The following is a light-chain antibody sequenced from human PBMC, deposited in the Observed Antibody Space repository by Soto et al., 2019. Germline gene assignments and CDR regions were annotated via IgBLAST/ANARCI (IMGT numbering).Light chain of an antibody. V-gene: IGKV2-28*01. J-gene: IGKJ1*01. Sequence: DIAMPQSPLSLPVTPGETASISCRSSQSLLQSNGYSYLNWYLQKPGQSPHLLIYLGSNRASRVPDRFSGSGSGTDFTLKISRVEAEDVGIYYCMQTLQTPWTFGQGTKVEIK. CDR3: MQTLQTPWT. CDR1: QSLLQSNGYSY. CDR2: LGS.